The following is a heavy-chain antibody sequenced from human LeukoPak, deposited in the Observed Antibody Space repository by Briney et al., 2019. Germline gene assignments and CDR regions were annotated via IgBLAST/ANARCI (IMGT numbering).Heavy chain of an antibody. J-gene: IGHJ4*02. V-gene: IGHV3-49*04. CDR1: GFTFGDYA. Sequence: GGSLRLSCTASGFTFGDYAMSWVRQAPGKGLEWVGFIRSKAYGGTTEYAASVKGRFTISRDDSKSIAYLQMNSLKTEDTAVYYCTRDLEETYYYGSGSYSGFDYWGQGTLVTVSS. CDR3: TRDLEETYYYGSGSYSGFDY. D-gene: IGHD3-10*01. CDR2: IRSKAYGGTT.